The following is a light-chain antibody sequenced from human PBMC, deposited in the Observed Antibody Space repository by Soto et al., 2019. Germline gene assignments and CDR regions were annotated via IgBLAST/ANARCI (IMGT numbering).Light chain of an antibody. CDR1: QCLEHSDGNTY. J-gene: IGKJ2*01. CDR2: KVS. Sequence: DVVLTQTPLSSPVTLGQPAAISCRSRQCLEHSDGNTYLSWLHQRPGQPPILLIYKVSHRFSGVPDRFSGGGAGTDFTLKISRVEAEDVAIYYCMQATQYRPYTFGQGTKLEIK. CDR3: MQATQYRPYT. V-gene: IGKV2-24*01.